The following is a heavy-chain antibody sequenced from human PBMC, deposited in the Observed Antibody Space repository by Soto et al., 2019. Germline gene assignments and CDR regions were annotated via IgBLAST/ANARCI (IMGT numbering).Heavy chain of an antibody. J-gene: IGHJ5*02. CDR1: GGSISNYY. V-gene: IGHV4-59*01. Sequence: SETLSLTCNVSGGSISNYYWTWVRQSPEKGLEWIGYMYYNGNINYNPSLKSRVTISIDTSKNQFSLTLKSVTAADTAVYYCASGGDWFDPWGQGVLVTVSS. D-gene: IGHD3-16*01. CDR2: MYYNGNI. CDR3: ASGGDWFDP.